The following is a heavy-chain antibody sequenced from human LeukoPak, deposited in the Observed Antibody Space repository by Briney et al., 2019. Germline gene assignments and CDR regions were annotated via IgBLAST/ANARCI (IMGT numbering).Heavy chain of an antibody. CDR3: ARSLAVAVAGAGHDY. CDR2: IIPILGIA. V-gene: IGHV1-69*04. J-gene: IGHJ4*02. Sequence: ASVKVSCKASGGTFSSYAISWVRQAPGQGLEWMGRIIPILGIANYAQKFQGRVTITADKSTSTAYMELSSLRSEDTAVYYCARSLAVAVAGAGHDYWGQGTLVTVSS. D-gene: IGHD6-19*01. CDR1: GGTFSSYA.